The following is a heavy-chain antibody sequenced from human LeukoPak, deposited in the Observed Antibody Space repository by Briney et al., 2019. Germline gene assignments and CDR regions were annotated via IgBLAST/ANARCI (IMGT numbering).Heavy chain of an antibody. D-gene: IGHD2-8*01. J-gene: IGHJ4*02. V-gene: IGHV4-59*08. CDR1: GGSISGYY. CDR3: ARHYVFVYGGSSFDY. CDR2: IYYSGST. Sequence: SETLSLTCTVSGGSISGYYWSWIRQPPGKGLEWIGYIYYSGSTNYSPSLKSRITISVDTSKNQFSLKLSSVTAADTAVYYCARHYVFVYGGSSFDYWGQGTLVTVSS.